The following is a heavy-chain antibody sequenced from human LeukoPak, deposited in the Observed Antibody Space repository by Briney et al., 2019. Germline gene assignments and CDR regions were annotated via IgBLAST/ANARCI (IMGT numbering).Heavy chain of an antibody. J-gene: IGHJ3*02. D-gene: IGHD1-20*01. CDR3: ARSNWNDAGGAFDI. Sequence: ASVKVSCKTSGYTFTSYDINWVRQATGQGLEWMGWMNPNSGNTGYAQKFQGRVTMTRNTSISTAYMELSSLRSEDTAVYYCARSNWNDAGGAFDIWGQGTMVTVSS. CDR2: MNPNSGNT. CDR1: GYTFTSYD. V-gene: IGHV1-8*02.